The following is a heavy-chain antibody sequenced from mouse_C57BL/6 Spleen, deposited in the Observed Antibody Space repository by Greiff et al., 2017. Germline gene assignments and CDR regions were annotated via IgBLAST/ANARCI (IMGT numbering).Heavy chain of an antibody. CDR1: GYAFSSYW. CDR3: ARSVGTAQATPFAY. CDR2: IYPGDGDT. J-gene: IGHJ3*01. Sequence: QVQLQLSGAELVKPGASVKIPCKASGYAFSSYWMNWVKQRPGKGLEWIGQIYPGDGDTNYNGKFKGKATLTADKSSSTAYMQLSSLTSEDSAVYFCARSVGTAQATPFAYWGQGTLVTVSA. V-gene: IGHV1-80*01. D-gene: IGHD3-2*02.